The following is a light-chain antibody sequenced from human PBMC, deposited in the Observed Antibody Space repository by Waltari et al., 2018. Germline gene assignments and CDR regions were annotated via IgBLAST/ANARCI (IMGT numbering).Light chain of an antibody. CDR2: EDN. J-gene: IGLJ2*01. CDR1: SGSIASNH. Sequence: NFMLTQPHSVSESPGKTVTISCPRSSGSIASNHVQWYQRRPGSVPTTVIYEDNQRPSGVPDRFSGSIDSSSNSASLTISGLQTEDEADYYCQSHDANHYVVFGGGTKVTVL. V-gene: IGLV6-57*03. CDR3: QSHDANHYVV.